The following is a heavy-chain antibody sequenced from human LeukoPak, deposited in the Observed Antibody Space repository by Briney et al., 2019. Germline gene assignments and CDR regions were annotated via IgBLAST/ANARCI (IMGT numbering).Heavy chain of an antibody. Sequence: GGSLRLSCAASGFAFNTYAMSWVRQAPGKGLEWVSVISGSGDSIFYADSVKGRFTISRDNSRSTLYLQMNSLRVEDTAVYYCTKLGLLAYCGGDCRGMDVWGQGTTVIVSS. V-gene: IGHV3-23*01. J-gene: IGHJ6*02. CDR3: TKLGLLAYCGGDCRGMDV. CDR2: ISGSGDSI. D-gene: IGHD2-21*02. CDR1: GFAFNTYA.